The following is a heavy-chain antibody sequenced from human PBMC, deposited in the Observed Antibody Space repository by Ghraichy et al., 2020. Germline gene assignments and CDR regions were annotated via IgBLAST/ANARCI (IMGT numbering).Heavy chain of an antibody. CDR3: TRGDSGSSVSNFDY. CDR2: TYYRSKWYN. J-gene: IGHJ4*02. Sequence: SQTLSLTCAISGDSVSSNSAAWNWIRQSPSRGLEYLGRTYYRSKWYNDYAVSVKSRITINADTAKNQFTLQLNSVTPEDTALYYCTRGDSGSSVSNFDYWGQGSLVTVSS. V-gene: IGHV6-1*01. D-gene: IGHD6-6*01. CDR1: GDSVSSNSAA.